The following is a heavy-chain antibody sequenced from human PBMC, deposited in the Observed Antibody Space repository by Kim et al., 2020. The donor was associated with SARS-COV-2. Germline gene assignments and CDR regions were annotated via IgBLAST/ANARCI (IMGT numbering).Heavy chain of an antibody. Sequence: GGSLRLSCAASGFTFSSCGMHWVRQAPGKGLEWVAVISYDGSKEYYAGSVKGRFTVSRDNSRNTLYLQMNSLRAEDTAVYYCAKDRSSSWTFDYWGQGTLVTVSS. V-gene: IGHV3-30*18. J-gene: IGHJ4*02. CDR2: ISYDGSKE. D-gene: IGHD6-13*01. CDR1: GFTFSSCG. CDR3: AKDRSSSWTFDY.